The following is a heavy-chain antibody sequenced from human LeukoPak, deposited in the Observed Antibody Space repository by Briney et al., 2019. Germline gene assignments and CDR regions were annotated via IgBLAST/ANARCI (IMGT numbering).Heavy chain of an antibody. CDR3: AIRFGPLEAGGTPFDS. J-gene: IGHJ4*02. CDR1: GGSFSDYW. V-gene: IGHV4-34*01. Sequence: PSETLSLTCAVYGGSFSDYWCIWIRQSPGKGLEWIGEVNHSGRTNYNPSLKSRVSISVDRSKKQFSLKLTSVTAADTALYYCAIRFGPLEAGGTPFDSWGQGTLVTVSS. D-gene: IGHD6-13*01. CDR2: VNHSGRT.